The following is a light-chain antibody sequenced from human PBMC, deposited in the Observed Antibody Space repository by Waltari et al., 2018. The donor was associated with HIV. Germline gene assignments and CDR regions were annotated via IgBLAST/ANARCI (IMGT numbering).Light chain of an antibody. CDR1: QSVSSY. CDR3: HQRSNWPIT. J-gene: IGKJ5*01. Sequence: EIVLTQSPATLSLSPGERASLSGMASQSVSSYLAWYQQKPGQAPRLLIYGASSRATGIPARFSGSGSGTDFTLTISSLEPGDFGVYYCHQRSNWPITFGQGTRQEIK. CDR2: GAS. V-gene: IGKV3-11*01.